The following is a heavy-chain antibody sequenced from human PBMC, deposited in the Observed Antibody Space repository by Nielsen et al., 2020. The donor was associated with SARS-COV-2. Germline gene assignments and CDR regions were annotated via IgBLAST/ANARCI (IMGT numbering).Heavy chain of an antibody. CDR2: IYFSGRT. J-gene: IGHJ6*02. D-gene: IGHD5-12*01. CDR3: ARESSGYDHYNYGMDV. Sequence: SETLSLTCTASGGSFSSGGYYWSWIRHHPGKGLEWIGYIYFSGRTCYNPSLKSRVTISVDTSKNQFSLSLRSVTAADTAVYYCARESSGYDHYNYGMDVWGQGTTVTVSS. CDR1: GGSFSSGGYY. V-gene: IGHV4-31*03.